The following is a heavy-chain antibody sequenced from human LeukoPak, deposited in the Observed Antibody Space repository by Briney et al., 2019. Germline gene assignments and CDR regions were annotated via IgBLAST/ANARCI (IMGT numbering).Heavy chain of an antibody. CDR2: IYHSGST. D-gene: IGHD6-13*01. J-gene: IGHJ1*01. Sequence: SETLSLTCTVSGYSISSGYYWGWIRQPPGKGLEWIGSIYHSGSTYYNPSLKSRVTISVDTSKNQFSLKLSSVTAADTAVYYCARDLHTLSAAGLPEYFQHWGQGTLVIVSS. CDR1: GYSISSGYY. V-gene: IGHV4-38-2*02. CDR3: ARDLHTLSAAGLPEYFQH.